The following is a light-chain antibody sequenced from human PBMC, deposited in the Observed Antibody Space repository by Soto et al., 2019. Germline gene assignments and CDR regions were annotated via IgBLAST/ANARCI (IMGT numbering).Light chain of an antibody. V-gene: IGKV3D-20*02. CDR1: QSVSSSY. J-gene: IGKJ5*01. CDR2: AAS. CDR3: QQRSNWPPIT. Sequence: EIVLTQSPGTLSFSPGERATPSCRAIQSVSSSYLAWYQQKPGQAPRLLIFAASSRASGIPDRFSGSGSGTDFTLTISSLEPEDAAVYYCQQRSNWPPITFGQGTRLEIK.